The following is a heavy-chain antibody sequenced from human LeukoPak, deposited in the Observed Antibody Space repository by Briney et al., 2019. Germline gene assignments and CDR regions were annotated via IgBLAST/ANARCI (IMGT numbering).Heavy chain of an antibody. D-gene: IGHD6-6*01. Sequence: QPGGSLRLSCAASGFTFSSYSMAWVRQAPGKGLEWVANIKQDGSEKYYVDSVKGRFTISRDNAKNSLYLQMNSLRAEDTAVYYCARESFAARWDWGQGTLVTVSS. V-gene: IGHV3-7*01. CDR3: ARESFAARWD. CDR1: GFTFSSYS. J-gene: IGHJ4*02. CDR2: IKQDGSEK.